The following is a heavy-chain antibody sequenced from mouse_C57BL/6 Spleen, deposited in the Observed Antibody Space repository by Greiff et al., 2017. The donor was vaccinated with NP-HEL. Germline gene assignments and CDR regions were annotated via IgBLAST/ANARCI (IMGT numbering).Heavy chain of an antibody. J-gene: IGHJ3*01. CDR3: ARKGDSNYKAWFAY. CDR1: GYTFTDYN. Sequence: VQLQQSGPELVKPGASVKIPCKASGYTFTDYNMDWVKQSHGKSLEWIGDINPNNGGTIYNQKFKGKATLTVDKSSSTAYMELRSPTSEDTAVYYCARKGDSNYKAWFAYWGQGTLVTVSA. V-gene: IGHV1-18*01. D-gene: IGHD2-5*01. CDR2: INPNNGGT.